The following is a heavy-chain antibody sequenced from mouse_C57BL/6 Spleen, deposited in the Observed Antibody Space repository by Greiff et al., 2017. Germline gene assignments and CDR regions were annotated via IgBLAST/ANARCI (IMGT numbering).Heavy chain of an antibody. V-gene: IGHV5-17*01. CDR2: ISSGSSTI. J-gene: IGHJ1*03. CDR3: ASPLYGSSDWYFDV. CDR1: GFTFSDYG. Sequence: EVKLQESGGGLVKPGGSLKLSCAASGFTFSDYGMHWVRQAPEKGLEWVAYISSGSSTIYYADTVKGRFTISRDNAKNTLFLQMTSLRSEDTAMYYCASPLYGSSDWYFDVWGTGTTVTVSS. D-gene: IGHD1-1*01.